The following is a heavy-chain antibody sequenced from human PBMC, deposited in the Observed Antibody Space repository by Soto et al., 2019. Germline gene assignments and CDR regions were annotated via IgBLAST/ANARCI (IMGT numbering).Heavy chain of an antibody. D-gene: IGHD2-15*01. V-gene: IGHV4-59*01. CDR3: ARVTMVAATNWFDP. CDR2: IYYSGST. Sequence: PSETLSLTCTFSGGSISSYYCIWIRQPPGKGLEWIGYIYYSGSTNYNPSLKSRVTISVDTSKNQFSLKLSSVTAADTAVYYCARVTMVAATNWFDPWGQGTLVTVS. J-gene: IGHJ5*02. CDR1: GGSISSYY.